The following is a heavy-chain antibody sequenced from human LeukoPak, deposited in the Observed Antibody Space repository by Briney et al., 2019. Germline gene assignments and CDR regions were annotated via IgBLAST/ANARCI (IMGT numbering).Heavy chain of an antibody. V-gene: IGHV3-53*01. J-gene: IGHJ4*02. CDR2: IYSGGST. CDR1: GFIVSSNY. D-gene: IGHD3-9*01. CDR3: ASVLTGYYDYFDY. Sequence: GGSLRLSCAASGFIVSSNYMSWVRQAPGKGLEWVSVIYSGGSTYYADSVKGRFSISRDNSKNTLYLQMNSLRAEDTAVYYCASVLTGYYDYFDYWGQGTLVTVSS.